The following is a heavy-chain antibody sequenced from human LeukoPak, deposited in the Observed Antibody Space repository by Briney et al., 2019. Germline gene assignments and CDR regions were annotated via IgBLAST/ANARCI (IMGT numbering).Heavy chain of an antibody. D-gene: IGHD1-26*01. J-gene: IGHJ4*02. CDR1: GGSFSGYY. CDR3: ASLSGSYYFDY. Sequence: PSETLSLTCAVYGGSFSGYYWSWIRQPPGKGLEWIGEINHSGSTNYNPSLKSRVTISVDTSKNQFSLKLSSVTAADTAVYYCASLSGSYYFDYWGQGTLVTVSS. V-gene: IGHV4-34*01. CDR2: INHSGST.